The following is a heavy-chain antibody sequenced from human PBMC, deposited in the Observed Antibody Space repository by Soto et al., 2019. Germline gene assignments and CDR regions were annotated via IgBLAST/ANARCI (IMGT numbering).Heavy chain of an antibody. Sequence: GGSLRLSCAASGFTFSSYAMHWVRQAPGKGLEWVAVISYDGINKYYADSVKGRFTISRDNSKNTLYLQMNSLRAEDTAVYYCARDSYYYGSGSYYNDDYYYGMDVWGQGSTVTV. CDR1: GFTFSSYA. CDR3: ARDSYYYGSGSYYNDDYYYGMDV. D-gene: IGHD3-10*01. V-gene: IGHV3-30-3*01. J-gene: IGHJ6*02. CDR2: ISYDGINK.